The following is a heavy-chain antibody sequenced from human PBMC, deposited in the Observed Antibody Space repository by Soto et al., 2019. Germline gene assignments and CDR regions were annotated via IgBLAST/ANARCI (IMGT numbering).Heavy chain of an antibody. V-gene: IGHV3-30-3*01. CDR2: ISYDGSNK. CDR3: ARDLGAYRSSVRYYYAMDV. D-gene: IGHD6-13*01. Sequence: QVQLVESGGGVVQPGRSLRLSCAASGFTFSSYAMHWVRQAPGKGLEWVAVISYDGSNKYYADSVKGRFTISRDNSKNTLYLQMNSLRAKDTAAYYCARDLGAYRSSVRYYYAMDVWGQGTTVTVSS. CDR1: GFTFSSYA. J-gene: IGHJ6*02.